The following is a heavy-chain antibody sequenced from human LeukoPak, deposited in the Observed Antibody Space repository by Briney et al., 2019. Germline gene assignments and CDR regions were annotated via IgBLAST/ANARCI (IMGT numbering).Heavy chain of an antibody. Sequence: SVTVSCKASGGTFSSYAIGWVGQAPGQGLEWMGRIIPIFGTANYAQKFQGRVTITTDESTSTAYMELSSLRSEDTAVYYCARDDFWSDYGYYFDYWGQGTLVTVSS. J-gene: IGHJ4*02. CDR3: ARDDFWSDYGYYFDY. CDR1: GGTFSSYA. CDR2: IIPIFGTA. V-gene: IGHV1-69*05. D-gene: IGHD3-3*01.